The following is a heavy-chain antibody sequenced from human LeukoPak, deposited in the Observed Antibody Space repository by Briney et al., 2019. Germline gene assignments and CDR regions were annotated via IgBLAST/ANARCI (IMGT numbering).Heavy chain of an antibody. V-gene: IGHV1-46*03. CDR1: GYTFTSYY. CDR2: INPSGGST. Sequence: ASVKVSCKASGYTFTSYYMHWVRQAPGQGLEWMGIINPSGGSTSYAQKFQGRVTMTRDTSTSTVYMELSSLRSEDTAVYYCARERASWETATIPDAFDIWGQGTMVTVSS. D-gene: IGHD5-24*01. J-gene: IGHJ3*02. CDR3: ARERASWETATIPDAFDI.